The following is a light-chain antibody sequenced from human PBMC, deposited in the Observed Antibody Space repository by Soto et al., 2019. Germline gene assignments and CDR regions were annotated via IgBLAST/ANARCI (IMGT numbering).Light chain of an antibody. CDR1: QSVSSN. Sequence: EIVMNQSPATLSVYTGERATLSCRASQSVSSNLAWYQQKPGQAPRLLIYGASTRATGIPARFSGSGSGTEFTLTISSLQSEDFAVYYCQQYNNWPITFGQGTRLAI. CDR3: QQYNNWPIT. CDR2: GAS. V-gene: IGKV3-15*01. J-gene: IGKJ5*01.